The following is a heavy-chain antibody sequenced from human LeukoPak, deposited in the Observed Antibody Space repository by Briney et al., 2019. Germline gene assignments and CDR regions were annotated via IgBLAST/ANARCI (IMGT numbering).Heavy chain of an antibody. Sequence: ASVKVSCKASGGTFSSYAISWVRQAPGQGLEWMGGFDPEDGETIYAQKFQGRVTMTEDTSTDTAYMELSSLRSEDTAVYYCATGTPVSLDWFDPWGQGTLVTVSS. J-gene: IGHJ5*02. V-gene: IGHV1-24*01. CDR3: ATGTPVSLDWFDP. D-gene: IGHD1-1*01. CDR2: FDPEDGET. CDR1: GGTFSSYA.